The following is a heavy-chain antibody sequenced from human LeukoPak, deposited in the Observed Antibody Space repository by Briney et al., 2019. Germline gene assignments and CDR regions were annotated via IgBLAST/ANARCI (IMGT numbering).Heavy chain of an antibody. J-gene: IGHJ4*02. V-gene: IGHV4-39*01. Sequence: SETLSLTCTVSGGSISSSSYYWGWIRQPPGKGLEWIGSIYYSGSTYYSPSLKSRVTISVDTSKNQFSLKLSSVTAADTAVYYCASHGGYCSGGSCYAIDYWGQGTLVTVSS. CDR3: ASHGGYCSGGSCYAIDY. D-gene: IGHD2-15*01. CDR2: IYYSGST. CDR1: GGSISSSSYY.